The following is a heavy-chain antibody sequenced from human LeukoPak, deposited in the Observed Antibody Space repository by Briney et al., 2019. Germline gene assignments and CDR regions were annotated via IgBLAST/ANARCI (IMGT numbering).Heavy chain of an antibody. CDR3: ARDLEGHICYFDY. D-gene: IGHD2-21*01. CDR2: IKQDGSEK. Sequence: GGSPRLSCAASGFTFSSYWMSWVRQAPGKGLEWVANIKQDGSEKYYVDSVKGRFTISRDNAKNSLYLQMNSLRAEDTAVYYCARDLEGHICYFDYWGQGTLVTVSS. J-gene: IGHJ4*02. CDR1: GFTFSSYW. V-gene: IGHV3-7*01.